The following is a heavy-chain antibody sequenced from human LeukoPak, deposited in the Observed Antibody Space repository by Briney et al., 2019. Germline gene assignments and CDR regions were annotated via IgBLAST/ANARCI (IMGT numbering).Heavy chain of an antibody. Sequence: SETLSLTCAVYGGAFSGYYWSWMRQPPRKGLEWIGEINHSGSTNYNPSLKSRVTISVDTSKNQFSLKLSSVTAADTAVYYCARWGRVAAAAFDPWGQGTLVTVSS. CDR1: GGAFSGYY. J-gene: IGHJ5*02. D-gene: IGHD6-13*01. V-gene: IGHV4-34*01. CDR3: ARWGRVAAAAFDP. CDR2: INHSGST.